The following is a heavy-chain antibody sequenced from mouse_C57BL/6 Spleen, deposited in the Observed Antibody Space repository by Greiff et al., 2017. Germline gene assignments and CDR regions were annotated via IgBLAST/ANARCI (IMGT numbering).Heavy chain of an antibody. CDR1: GFTFSSYT. CDR2: ISGGGGNT. D-gene: IGHD2-10*02. CDR3: ARRYGNYEGYWYFDV. Sequence: DVKLVESGGGLVKPGGSLKLSCAASGFTFSSYTMSWVRQTPEKRLEWVATISGGGGNTYYPDSVKGRFTISRDNAKNTLYLQMSSLRSEDTALYYCARRYGNYEGYWYFDVWGTGTTVTVSS. V-gene: IGHV5-9*01. J-gene: IGHJ1*03.